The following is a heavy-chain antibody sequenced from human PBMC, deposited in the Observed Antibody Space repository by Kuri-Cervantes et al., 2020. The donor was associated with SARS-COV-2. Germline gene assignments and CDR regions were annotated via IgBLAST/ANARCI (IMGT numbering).Heavy chain of an antibody. CDR3: ATFWTDTAMAENWFDP. V-gene: IGHV1-69*13. Sequence: SVKVSCKASGGTFSSYAISWVRQAPGQGLEWMGGIIPIFGTANYAQKFQGRVTITADESTSTAYMELSSLRSEDTAVYYCATFWTDTAMAENWFDPWGQGTLVTVSS. D-gene: IGHD5-18*01. CDR1: GGTFSSYA. CDR2: IIPIFGTA. J-gene: IGHJ5*02.